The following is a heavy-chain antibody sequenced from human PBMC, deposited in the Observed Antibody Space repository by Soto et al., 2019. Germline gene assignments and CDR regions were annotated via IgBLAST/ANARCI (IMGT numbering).Heavy chain of an antibody. D-gene: IGHD2-15*01. J-gene: IGHJ6*02. CDR2: ISSSSSTI. CDR1: GFTFSTYS. V-gene: IGHV3-48*01. CDR3: ARGYCSGGSCYSYYYYVMDG. Sequence: GSLRLSCAASGFTFSTYSMNWVRQAPGKGLEWVSYISSSSSTIFYTDSVKGRFTVSRDNAKNSLYLQMNSLRAEDTAVYYCARGYCSGGSCYSYYYYVMDGWGQRTSDTVSS.